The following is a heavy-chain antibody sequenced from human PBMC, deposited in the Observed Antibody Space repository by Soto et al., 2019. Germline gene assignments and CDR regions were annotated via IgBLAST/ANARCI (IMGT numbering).Heavy chain of an antibody. CDR1: GGCISDFY. CDR2: IYSRGTS. D-gene: IGHD5-12*01. J-gene: IGHJ6*02. V-gene: IGHV4-4*07. Sequence: PSETLSLTCTVSGGCISDFYWSWIRRHAGKGLEWIGHIYSRGTSNSNPSFESRVTMSVDTSKNQFFLNLRFVTAADTAVYYCAREGYKTFHYGMDVWGQGTPVTVSS. CDR3: AREGYKTFHYGMDV.